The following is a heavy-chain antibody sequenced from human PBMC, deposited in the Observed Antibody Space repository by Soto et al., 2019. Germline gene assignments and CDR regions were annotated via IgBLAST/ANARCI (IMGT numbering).Heavy chain of an antibody. Sequence: GGSLRLSCAASGFTFSSYAMSWVRQAPGKGLEWVSAISGSGGSTYYADSVKGRFTISRDNSKNTLYLQMNSLRAEDTAVYYCAKDSRGGQQLVPEYYYGMDVWGQGTTVTVSS. CDR3: AKDSRGGQQLVPEYYYGMDV. D-gene: IGHD6-13*01. V-gene: IGHV3-23*01. J-gene: IGHJ6*02. CDR1: GFTFSSYA. CDR2: ISGSGGST.